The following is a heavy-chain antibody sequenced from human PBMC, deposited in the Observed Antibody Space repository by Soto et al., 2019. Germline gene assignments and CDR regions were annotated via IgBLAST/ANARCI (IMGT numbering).Heavy chain of an antibody. CDR3: AKAQGGSYLDY. CDR1: GFTFSSNA. D-gene: IGHD2-15*01. J-gene: IGHJ4*02. CDR2: ISSSGGST. V-gene: IGHV3-23*01. Sequence: EVQLLESGGGLVQPGGSLRLSCAASGFTFSSNAMSWVRQAPGKGLEWVSGISSSGGSTYYADSVKGRFTISRDNSKNMLYLQMNNLRAEVTAVYYCAKAQGGSYLDYWGQGTLVTVSS.